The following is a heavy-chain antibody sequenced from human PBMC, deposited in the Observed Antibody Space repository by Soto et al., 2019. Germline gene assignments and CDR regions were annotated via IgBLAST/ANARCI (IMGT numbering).Heavy chain of an antibody. D-gene: IGHD2-21*02. Sequence: QVQLQESGPGLVKPSQTLSLTCTVSGGSISSGDYYWTWIRQLPGKGLEWIGYIYNSGNTQYNPSLXXRVTISSDPSTNQYSLILTSVTAADTAVYYCASQVTFAFDYWGQGTLVTVSS. CDR1: GGSISSGDYY. CDR3: ASQVTFAFDY. CDR2: IYNSGNT. V-gene: IGHV4-31*03. J-gene: IGHJ4*02.